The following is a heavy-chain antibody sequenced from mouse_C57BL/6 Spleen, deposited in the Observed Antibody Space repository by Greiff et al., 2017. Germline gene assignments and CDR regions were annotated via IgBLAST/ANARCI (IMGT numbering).Heavy chain of an antibody. D-gene: IGHD1-1*01. CDR1: GYTFTDYE. J-gene: IGHJ3*01. Sequence: QVQLKESGAELVRPGASVTLSCKASGYTFTDYEMHWVKQTPVHGLEWIGAIDPETGGTAYNQKFKGKAILTADKSSSTAYMELRSLTSEDSAVYYGTRYYGSSSFAYWGQGTLVTVSA. CDR2: IDPETGGT. CDR3: TRYYGSSSFAY. V-gene: IGHV1-15*01.